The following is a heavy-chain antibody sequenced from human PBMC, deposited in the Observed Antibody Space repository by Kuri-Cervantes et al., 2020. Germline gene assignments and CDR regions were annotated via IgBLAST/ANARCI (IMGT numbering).Heavy chain of an antibody. CDR1: GDMFTDYT. CDR3: VTSRDYEQRYYTMDD. V-gene: IGHV1-2*02. J-gene: IGHJ6*02. Sequence: ASVKVSCKASGDMFTDYTMHWIRQAPGQGLEWLGWLNPDNGGTTYAEKLQGRVTMTTDTSITTVYMELSGLKADDTAVYFCVTSRDYEQRYYTMDDWGQGTTVTVSS. CDR2: LNPDNGGT. D-gene: IGHD4-17*01.